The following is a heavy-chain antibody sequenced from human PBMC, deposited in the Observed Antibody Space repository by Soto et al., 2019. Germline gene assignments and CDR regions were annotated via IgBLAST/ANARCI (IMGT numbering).Heavy chain of an antibody. CDR1: GFTFSSYS. D-gene: IGHD3-16*01. J-gene: IGHJ6*02. CDR2: ISSSSSYI. CDR3: ARDIGSGIMITFGGPYGMDV. V-gene: IGHV3-21*01. Sequence: EVQLVESGGGLVKPGGSLRLSCAASGFTFSSYSMNWVRQAPGKGLEWVSSISSSSSYIYYADSVKGRFTISRDNAKNSLYLQMNSLRAEDTAVYYCARDIGSGIMITFGGPYGMDVWGQGTTVTVSS.